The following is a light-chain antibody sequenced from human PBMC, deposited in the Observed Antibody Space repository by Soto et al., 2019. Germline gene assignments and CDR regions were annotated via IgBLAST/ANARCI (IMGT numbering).Light chain of an antibody. CDR2: GNS. V-gene: IGLV1-40*01. J-gene: IGLJ3*02. CDR3: QSSNSIVSGPV. CDR1: SSNIGAGYD. Sequence: QSVLTQPPSVSGAPGQRVTISCTGSSSNIGAGYDVHWYQQLPGTAPKLLIYGNSNRPSGVPDRFSASKSGVSASLAITVLQAEGEADYYCQSSNSIVSGPVFCGGTKLTVL.